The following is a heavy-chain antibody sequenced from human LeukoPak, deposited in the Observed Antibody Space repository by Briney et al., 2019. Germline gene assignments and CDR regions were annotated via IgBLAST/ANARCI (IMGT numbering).Heavy chain of an antibody. CDR1: GGSISSSSYY. V-gene: IGHV4-39*07. CDR3: ARGRGKPGIAATYDY. Sequence: SETLSLTCTVSGGSISSSSYYWSWIRQPPGKGLEWIGEINHSGSTNYNPSLKSRVTISVDTSKNQFSLKLSSVTAADTAVYYCARGRGKPGIAATYDYWGQGTLVTVSS. CDR2: INHSGST. J-gene: IGHJ4*02. D-gene: IGHD6-13*01.